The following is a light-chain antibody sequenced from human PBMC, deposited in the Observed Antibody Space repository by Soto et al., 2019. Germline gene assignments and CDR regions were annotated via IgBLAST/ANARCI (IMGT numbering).Light chain of an antibody. CDR3: QHADSFPLIT. Sequence: EIQMTQSPSTLSASVGDGVTITCRASQSISSWLAWYQQKPGKAPKLLIYAASSLQSGVPSRFSGSGSGTDFTLTISSLQPEDFATYYCQHADSFPLITFGQGTRLAIK. CDR1: QSISSW. J-gene: IGKJ5*01. V-gene: IGKV1-12*01. CDR2: AAS.